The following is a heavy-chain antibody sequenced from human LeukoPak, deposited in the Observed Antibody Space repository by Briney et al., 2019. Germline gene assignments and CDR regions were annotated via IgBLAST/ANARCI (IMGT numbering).Heavy chain of an antibody. CDR3: AREDSSWVEY. Sequence: PGGSLRLSCAASGFTVSSNYMSWIRQAPGKGLEWVSYISGSGSTIYYADSVKGRFTISRDNAKNSLYLQMNSLRAEDTAVYYCAREDSSWVEYWGQGTLVIVSS. V-gene: IGHV3-11*04. J-gene: IGHJ4*02. CDR2: ISGSGSTI. D-gene: IGHD6-13*01. CDR1: GFTVSSNY.